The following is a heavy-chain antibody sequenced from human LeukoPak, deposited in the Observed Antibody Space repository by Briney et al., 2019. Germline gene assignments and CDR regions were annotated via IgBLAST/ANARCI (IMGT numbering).Heavy chain of an antibody. CDR3: AKGTLTGSFDY. Sequence: GRSLRLSCAASGYTFDDYAMHWVRQAPGKGREWVSGISWNSGSIGYADSVKGRFTISRDNAKNSLYLQMNSLRAEYMASYYCAKGTLTGSFDYWGQGTLVTVSS. J-gene: IGHJ4*02. V-gene: IGHV3-9*03. CDR2: ISWNSGSI. CDR1: GYTFDDYA. D-gene: IGHD3-9*01.